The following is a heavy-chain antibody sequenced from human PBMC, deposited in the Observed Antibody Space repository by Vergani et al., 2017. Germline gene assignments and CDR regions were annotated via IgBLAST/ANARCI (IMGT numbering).Heavy chain of an antibody. CDR3: AKVGRSEVAGTFGAFDI. Sequence: EVQLVESGGVVVQPGGSLRLSCAASGFTFSSYSMNWVRQAPGKGLGWVSTLSASDRRTHYADSVKGRFTISRDNSKNTLFLHMNSLRPEDTAVYYCAKVGRSEVAGTFGAFDIWGQGTMVTVSS. V-gene: IGHV3-23*04. CDR1: GFTFSSYS. CDR2: LSASDRRT. J-gene: IGHJ3*02. D-gene: IGHD6-19*01.